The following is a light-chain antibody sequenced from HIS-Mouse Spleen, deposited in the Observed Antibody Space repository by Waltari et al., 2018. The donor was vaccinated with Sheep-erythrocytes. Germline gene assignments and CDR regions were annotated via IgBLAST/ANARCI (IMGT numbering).Light chain of an antibody. CDR1: SSDVGGYNY. CDR2: DVS. Sequence: QSALTQPRSVSGSPGQSVTISCTGTSSDVGGYNYVSWYQQHPGNAPKLMIYDVSKRPPGVPDCFSGSKSGNTASLTISGLQAEDEADYYCCSYAGSYNHVFATGTKVTVL. CDR3: CSYAGSYNHV. J-gene: IGLJ1*01. V-gene: IGLV2-11*01.